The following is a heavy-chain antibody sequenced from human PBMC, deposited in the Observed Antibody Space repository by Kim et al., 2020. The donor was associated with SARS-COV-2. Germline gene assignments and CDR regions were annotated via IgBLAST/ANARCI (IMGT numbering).Heavy chain of an antibody. CDR1: GYSFTSYW. Sequence: GESLKISCKGSGYSFTSYWIGWVRQMPGKGLEWMGIIYPGDSDTRYSPSFQGQVTISADKSISTAYLQWSSLKASDTAMYYCARFSRIVGDAFDIWGQGTMVIVSS. CDR2: IYPGDSDT. CDR3: ARFSRIVGDAFDI. J-gene: IGHJ3*02. D-gene: IGHD3-22*01. V-gene: IGHV5-51*01.